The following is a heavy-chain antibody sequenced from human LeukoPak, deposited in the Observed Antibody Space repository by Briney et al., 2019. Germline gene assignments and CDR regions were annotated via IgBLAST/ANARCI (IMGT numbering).Heavy chain of an antibody. D-gene: IGHD5-24*01. V-gene: IGHV3-23*01. Sequence: GGSLRLSCAASGFTFSRYAMSWVRQAPGKGLEWVSALSGSGDDTYYADSVKGRFTISRDNSKNTLYLQMNSLRAEDTAVYYCTVQRGGDGYNTFDYWGQGTLVTVSS. CDR1: GFTFSRYA. CDR3: TVQRGGDGYNTFDY. CDR2: LSGSGDDT. J-gene: IGHJ4*02.